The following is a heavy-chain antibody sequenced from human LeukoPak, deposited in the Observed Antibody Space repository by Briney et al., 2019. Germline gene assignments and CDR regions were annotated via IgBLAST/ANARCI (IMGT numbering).Heavy chain of an antibody. J-gene: IGHJ4*02. CDR2: IFSSGST. D-gene: IGHD2-2*01. CDR1: GGSISSGGYY. Sequence: SETLSLTCIVSGGSISSGGYYWSWIRQHPGKGLEWIGYIFSSGSTYHNPSLKSRATISIDTSKNQFSLKLSSVTAADTAVYYCARGDCRSTSCYVGAYYFDCWGQGTLVSVST. CDR3: ARGDCRSTSCYVGAYYFDC. V-gene: IGHV4-31*03.